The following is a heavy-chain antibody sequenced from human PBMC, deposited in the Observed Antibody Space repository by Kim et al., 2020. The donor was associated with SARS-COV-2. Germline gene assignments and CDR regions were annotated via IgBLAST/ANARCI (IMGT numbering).Heavy chain of an antibody. J-gene: IGHJ5*02. D-gene: IGHD5-12*01. Sequence: SETLSLTCAVYGGSFSGYYWSWIRQPPGKGLEWIGEINHSGSTNYNPSLKSRVTISVDTSKNQFSLKLSSVTAADTAVYYCARGKGEWLRFIPFATNWFDHWGQGTLVTVSS. CDR1: GGSFSGYY. CDR2: INHSGST. V-gene: IGHV4-34*01. CDR3: ARGKGEWLRFIPFATNWFDH.